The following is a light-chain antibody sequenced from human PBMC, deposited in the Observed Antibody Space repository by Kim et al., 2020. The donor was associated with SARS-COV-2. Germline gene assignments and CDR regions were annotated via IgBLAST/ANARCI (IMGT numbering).Light chain of an antibody. J-gene: IGKJ5*01. CDR1: QSLLHSNGYNY. Sequence: DIVMTQSPLSLPVTPGEPASISCRSSQSLLHSNGYNYLDWYLQKPGQSPQLLIYLGSNRASGVPDRFSGSGSGTDFTLKISNVEAGDFGVYCCMQALQTPIAFGQGKRREIK. CDR2: LGS. CDR3: MQALQTPIA. V-gene: IGKV2-28*01.